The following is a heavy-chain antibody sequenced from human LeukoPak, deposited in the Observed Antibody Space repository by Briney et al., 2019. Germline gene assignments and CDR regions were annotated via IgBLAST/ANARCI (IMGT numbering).Heavy chain of an antibody. V-gene: IGHV1-2*02. CDR1: GYTFTAYY. CDR3: ARDSSSSWNGAFDI. CDR2: INPNSGGT. Sequence: ASVKVSCKASGYTFTAYYVHWVRQATGQGLEWMGWINPNSGGTNYAQKFQGRVTMTRDTSISTAYMELSRLRSDDTAVYYCARDSSSSWNGAFDIWGQGTMVTVSS. J-gene: IGHJ3*02. D-gene: IGHD6-13*01.